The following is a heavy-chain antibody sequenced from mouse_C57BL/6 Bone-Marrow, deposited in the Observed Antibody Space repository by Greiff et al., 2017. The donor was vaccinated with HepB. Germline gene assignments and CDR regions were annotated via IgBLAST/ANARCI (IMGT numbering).Heavy chain of an antibody. Sequence: EVMLVESGGGLVQPGGSMKLSCVASGFTFSNYWMNWVRQSPEKGLEWVAQIRLKSDNYATHYAESVKGRFTISRDDSKSSVYLQMNNLRAEDTGIYYCTSSIYYYDYWGQGTTLTVSS. CDR1: GFTFSNYW. V-gene: IGHV6-3*01. CDR2: IRLKSDNYAT. CDR3: TSSIYYYDY. D-gene: IGHD1-1*01. J-gene: IGHJ2*01.